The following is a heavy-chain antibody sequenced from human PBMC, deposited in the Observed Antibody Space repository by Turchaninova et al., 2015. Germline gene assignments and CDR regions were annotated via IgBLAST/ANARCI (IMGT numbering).Heavy chain of an antibody. CDR3: ARIPSRDVYNRGGNFDY. V-gene: IGHV2-26*01. D-gene: IGHD5-24*01. J-gene: IGHJ4*02. CDR2: IFLNYGK. CDR1: GFSLSDTRMG. Sequence: QVTLKESGPVLVKPTETLTLACAVSGFSLSDTRMGVSWIRPPPGKAPEWLANIFLNYGKSHSKSLKGRLTIPRDTSKSQVVLTMTNLDPVDTATYYCARIPSRDVYNRGGNFDYWGQGTLVTVSS.